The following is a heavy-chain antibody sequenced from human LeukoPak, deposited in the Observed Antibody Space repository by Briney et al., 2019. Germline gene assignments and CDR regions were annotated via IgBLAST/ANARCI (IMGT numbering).Heavy chain of an antibody. CDR2: IKQDGSVK. V-gene: IGHV3-7*01. J-gene: IGHJ5*02. D-gene: IGHD3-10*01. Sequence: PGGSLRLSCAASGFTFSSYWMNWVRQAPGKGLEWVANIKQDGSVKNYVDSVKGRFTISRDNAKSSLFPQMNSLRAEDTAVYYCARDPSGSPVFDPWGQGTLVTVSS. CDR3: ARDPSGSPVFDP. CDR1: GFTFSSYW.